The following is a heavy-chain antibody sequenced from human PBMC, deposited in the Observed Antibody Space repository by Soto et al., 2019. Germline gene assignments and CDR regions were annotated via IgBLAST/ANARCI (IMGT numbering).Heavy chain of an antibody. CDR3: TSDQGGDIDY. CDR2: ISYDGSNK. D-gene: IGHD3-16*01. V-gene: IGHV3-30-3*01. J-gene: IGHJ4*02. CDR1: GFTFSSYA. Sequence: QVQLVESGGGVVQPGRSPRLSCAASGFTFSSYAMHWVRQAPGKGLEWVAVISYDGSNKYYADSVKGRFTISRDNSKNRLYLQMNSLRAEDTAVYYCTSDQGGDIDYWGQGTLVTVSS.